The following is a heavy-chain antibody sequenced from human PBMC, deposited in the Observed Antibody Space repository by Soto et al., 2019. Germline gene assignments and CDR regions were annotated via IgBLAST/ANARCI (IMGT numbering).Heavy chain of an antibody. D-gene: IGHD2-15*01. J-gene: IGHJ4*02. Sequence: PSETLSLTCAVYGGSFSGYYWSWIRQPPGKGLEWIGEINHSGSTNYNPSLKSRDTISVDTSKNQFSLKLSSVTAADTAVYYCAREGDCSGGSCYAIDYWGQGSLVTVSS. CDR3: AREGDCSGGSCYAIDY. V-gene: IGHV4-34*01. CDR2: INHSGST. CDR1: GGSFSGYY.